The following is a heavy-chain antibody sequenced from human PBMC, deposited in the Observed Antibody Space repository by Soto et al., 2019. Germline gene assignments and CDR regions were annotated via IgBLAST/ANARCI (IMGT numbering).Heavy chain of an antibody. CDR1: GFAFSNHE. V-gene: IGHV3-48*03. CDR3: ATGDPPYFFYGMDV. D-gene: IGHD2-21*01. Sequence: GGSLRLSCAASGFAFSNHEFNWVRQAPGKGPEWLAYISSGGHNIYYADSVKGRCAAYRDNAKKSLYLQMSTLRVEDTAVYYCATGDPPYFFYGMDVWGQGTTVTVSS. CDR2: ISSGGHNI. J-gene: IGHJ6*02.